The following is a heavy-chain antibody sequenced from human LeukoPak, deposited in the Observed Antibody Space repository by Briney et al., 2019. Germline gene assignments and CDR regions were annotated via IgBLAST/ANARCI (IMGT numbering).Heavy chain of an antibody. D-gene: IGHD3-22*01. CDR1: GYTFTRYG. CDR3: ARDLVWEYYYDSSGYSAFDY. Sequence: ASVKVSCKASGYTFTRYGISWVRQAPGQGLEWMGWISAYNGNTNYAQKLQGRVTMTTDTSTSTAYMELRSLRSDDTAVYYCARDLVWEYYYDSSGYSAFDYWGQGTLVTVSS. J-gene: IGHJ4*02. V-gene: IGHV1-18*01. CDR2: ISAYNGNT.